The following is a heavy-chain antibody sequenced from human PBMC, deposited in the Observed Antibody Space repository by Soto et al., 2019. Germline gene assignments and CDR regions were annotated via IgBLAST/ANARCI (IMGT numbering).Heavy chain of an antibody. CDR3: ANVSRKGSAIEFEY. V-gene: IGHV1-8*01. D-gene: IGHD3-10*01. J-gene: IGHJ4*02. Sequence: QVQLVQSGAELKTPGASVKVSCKASGYTFSNYDMNWVRQATGQAPEWIGWVNPNNGDTGYAQKFQGRVTLTTDISTTTAYLELASLRSEDTAIYYCANVSRKGSAIEFEYRGQGTLITVSS. CDR2: VNPNNGDT. CDR1: GYTFSNYD.